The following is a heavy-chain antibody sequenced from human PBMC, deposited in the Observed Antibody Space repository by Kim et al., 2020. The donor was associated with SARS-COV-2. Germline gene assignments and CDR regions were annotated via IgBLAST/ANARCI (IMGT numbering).Heavy chain of an antibody. CDR1: DGSISSYY. CDR2: IYYSGST. V-gene: IGHV4-59*13. D-gene: IGHD3-9*01. J-gene: IGHJ3*02. Sequence: SETLSLTCTVSDGSISSYYWTWIRQPPGKGLEWIGYIYYSGSTNYNPSLKSRVTISVETSKNQFSLKLSSVTAADTAVYYCARDGGYYDILTGYFTGAFDIWGQGTMVTVSS. CDR3: ARDGGYYDILTGYFTGAFDI.